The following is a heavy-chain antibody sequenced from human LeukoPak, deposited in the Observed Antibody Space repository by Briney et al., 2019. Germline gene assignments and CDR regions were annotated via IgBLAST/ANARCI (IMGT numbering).Heavy chain of an antibody. Sequence: GGSLRLSCTASGFTFGDYAMSWVRQAPGKGLEWVGFIRSKAYGGATEYAASVKGRFTISRDDSKSIAYLQMNSLKTEDTAVYYCITRGGLGSYFAFDYWGQGTLVTVSS. V-gene: IGHV3-49*04. J-gene: IGHJ4*02. CDR2: IRSKAYGGAT. CDR1: GFTFGDYA. D-gene: IGHD1-26*01. CDR3: ITRGGLGSYFAFDY.